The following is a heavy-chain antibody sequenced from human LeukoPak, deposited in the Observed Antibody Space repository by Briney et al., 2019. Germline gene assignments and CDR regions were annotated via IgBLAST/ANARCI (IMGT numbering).Heavy chain of an antibody. CDR1: GDSISTSNSY. J-gene: IGHJ4*02. Sequence: SETLSLTCTVSGDSISTSNSYWGWIRQPPGKGLEWIGSIYYSGNTYYNASLKSRVTISVDTSKNQFSLKLTSVTAADTAVYYCARGPTYQPIDSWGQGTLVTVSS. CDR2: IYYSGNT. D-gene: IGHD2-2*01. V-gene: IGHV4-39*01. CDR3: ARGPTYQPIDS.